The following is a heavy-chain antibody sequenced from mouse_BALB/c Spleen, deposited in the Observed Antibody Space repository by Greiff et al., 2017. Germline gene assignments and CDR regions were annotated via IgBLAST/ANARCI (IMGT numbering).Heavy chain of an antibody. D-gene: IGHD2-4*01. J-gene: IGHJ4*01. V-gene: IGHV3-6*02. CDR1: GYSITSGYY. Sequence: EVKLLESGPGLVKPSQSLSLTCSVTGYSITSGYYWNWIRQFPGNKLEWMGYISYDGSNNYNPSLKNRISITRDTSKNQFFLKLNSVTTEDTATYYCAREWNDYDVGYYAMDYWGQGTSVTVSS. CDR3: AREWNDYDVGYYAMDY. CDR2: ISYDGSN.